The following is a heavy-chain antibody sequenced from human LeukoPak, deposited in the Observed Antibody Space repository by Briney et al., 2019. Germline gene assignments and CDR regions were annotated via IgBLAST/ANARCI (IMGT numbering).Heavy chain of an antibody. J-gene: IGHJ4*02. V-gene: IGHV1-18*01. CDR1: GYTFTSYG. D-gene: IGHD2-2*01. CDR3: ARDLTVVPATYFDY. Sequence: ASVKLSCKASGYTFTSYGISWVRQAPGQGHEWMGWISAYNGNTNYAQKLQGRVTMTTDTPTSTAYMELRSLRSDDTAVYYCARDLTVVPATYFDYWGQGTLVTVSS. CDR2: ISAYNGNT.